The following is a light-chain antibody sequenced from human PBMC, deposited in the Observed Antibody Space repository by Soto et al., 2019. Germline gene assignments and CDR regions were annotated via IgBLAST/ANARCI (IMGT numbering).Light chain of an antibody. CDR2: DVS. CDR1: SSDVGGYNY. J-gene: IGLJ2*01. CDR3: CSYAGSYTVV. V-gene: IGLV2-11*01. Sequence: QSALTQPRSVSGSPGQSVTISCTGTSSDVGGYNYVSWYQHHPGKAPKLMIYDVSKRPSGVPDRFSGSKSGNTASLTISGLQAEDDTDYYCCSYAGSYTVVFGGGTQLTVL.